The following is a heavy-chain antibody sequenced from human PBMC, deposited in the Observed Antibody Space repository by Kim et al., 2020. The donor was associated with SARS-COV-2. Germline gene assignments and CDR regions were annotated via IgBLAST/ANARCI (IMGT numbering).Heavy chain of an antibody. V-gene: IGHV3-23*01. CDR3: AKAPEGFLKWLPSQFYMDV. CDR2: IPAAGPPP. Sequence: GGSLRLSCGASGFTFGDFAMSGVRQSPQKGLEWVSSIPAAGPPPYYADSVKGPFTISRDNSKRTLFLQMNSLRAEDTAIYYCAKAPEGFLKWLPSQFYMDVWGKGTTVVVSS. D-gene: IGHD3-3*01. J-gene: IGHJ6*03. CDR1: GFTFGDFA.